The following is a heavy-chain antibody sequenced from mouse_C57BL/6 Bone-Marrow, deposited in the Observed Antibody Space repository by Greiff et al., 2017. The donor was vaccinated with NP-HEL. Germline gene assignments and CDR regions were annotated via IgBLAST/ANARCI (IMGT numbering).Heavy chain of an antibody. CDR1: EYAFPSYD. CDR2: INSDGGST. CDR3: GRHDRDYGAFAY. V-gene: IGHV5-2*03. Sequence: EVMLVESGGGLVQPGASLKLSCESNEYAFPSYDMSWVRQTPEKRLELVAAINSDGGSTYYPDTMERRIIIARDNSKKTQYLQMSRLRSEDTALYYGGRHDRDYGAFAYWGQGTLVTVSA. J-gene: IGHJ3*01. D-gene: IGHD2-3*01.